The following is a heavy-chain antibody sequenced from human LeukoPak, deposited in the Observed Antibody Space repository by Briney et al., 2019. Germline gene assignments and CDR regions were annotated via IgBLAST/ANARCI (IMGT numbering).Heavy chain of an antibody. Sequence: SQTLSLTCAISGDSVSSNSAAWNWIRQSPSRGLEWLGRTYYRSKWYNDYAVSVKSRITINPDTSKNQFSLQLNSVTPEDTAVYYCARDQGITIFGMVMYYYYMDVWGKGTTVTVSS. CDR2: TYYRSKWYN. CDR1: GDSVSSNSAA. CDR3: ARDQGITIFGMVMYYYYMDV. J-gene: IGHJ6*03. V-gene: IGHV6-1*01. D-gene: IGHD3-3*01.